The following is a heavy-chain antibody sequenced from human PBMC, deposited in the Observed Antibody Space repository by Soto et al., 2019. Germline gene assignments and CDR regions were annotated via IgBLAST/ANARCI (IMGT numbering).Heavy chain of an antibody. D-gene: IGHD2-2*02. V-gene: IGHV4-39*07. J-gene: IGHJ5*02. CDR1: GGSISSSSYY. Sequence: SETLSLTCTVSGGSISSSSYYWGWIRQPPGKGLEWIGSIYYSGSTYYNPSLKSRVTISVDTSKNQFSLKLSSVTAADTAVYYCARGYCSSTICYIWDNWFDPWGQGTLVTVSS. CDR3: ARGYCSSTICYIWDNWFDP. CDR2: IYYSGST.